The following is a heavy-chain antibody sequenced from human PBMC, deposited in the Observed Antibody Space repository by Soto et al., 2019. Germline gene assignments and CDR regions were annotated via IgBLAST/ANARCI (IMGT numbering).Heavy chain of an antibody. CDR3: AKDSHNWNYVSYDY. CDR1: GFTFSSYA. V-gene: IGHV3-23*01. CDR2: ISGSGGST. J-gene: IGHJ4*02. D-gene: IGHD1-7*01. Sequence: QTGGSLRLSCAASGFTFSSYAMSWVCQAPGKGLEWVSAISGSGGSTYYADSVKGRFTISRDNSKNTLYLQMNSLRAEDTAVYYCAKDSHNWNYVSYDYWGQGTLVTVSS.